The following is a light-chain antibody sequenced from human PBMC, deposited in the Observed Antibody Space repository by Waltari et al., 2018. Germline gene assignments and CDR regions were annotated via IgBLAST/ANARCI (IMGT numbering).Light chain of an antibody. CDR3: QQYNSAPYS. J-gene: IGKJ2*03. Sequence: DIQMTQSPSSLSASVGDKVTITCQEGQSISSWLAWYQQKPGKAPKPLIYKASSLESGVPSRFSGSGSGTDFTLTISSLQPEDFATYYCQQYNSAPYSFGQGTKVEIK. CDR2: KAS. V-gene: IGKV1-5*01. CDR1: QSISSW.